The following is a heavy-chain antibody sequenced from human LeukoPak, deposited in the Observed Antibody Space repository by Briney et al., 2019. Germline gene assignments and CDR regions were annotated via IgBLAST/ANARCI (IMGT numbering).Heavy chain of an antibody. Sequence: GGSLRLSCAASGFTFSSYSMNWVRQAPGKGLEWVSSISSSSSYIYYADSVKGRFTISRDNAKSSLFLQMNSLRAEDTAVYYCARDLVRGVMEYWGQGTLVTVSS. D-gene: IGHD3-10*01. J-gene: IGHJ4*02. CDR3: ARDLVRGVMEY. CDR1: GFTFSSYS. CDR2: ISSSSSYI. V-gene: IGHV3-21*01.